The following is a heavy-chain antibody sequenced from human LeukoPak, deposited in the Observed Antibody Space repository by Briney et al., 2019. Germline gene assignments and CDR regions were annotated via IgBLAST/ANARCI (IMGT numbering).Heavy chain of an antibody. CDR1: GYTFTSYA. CDR2: INAGNGNT. V-gene: IGHV1-3*01. CDR3: AREDTAMAYFDY. Sequence: ASVKVSCKASGYTFTSYAMDWVRQAPGQRLEWMGWINAGNGNTKYSQKFQGRVTITRDTSASTAYMELSSLRSEDTAVYYCAREDTAMAYFDYWGRGALVSVSS. D-gene: IGHD5-18*01. J-gene: IGHJ4*02.